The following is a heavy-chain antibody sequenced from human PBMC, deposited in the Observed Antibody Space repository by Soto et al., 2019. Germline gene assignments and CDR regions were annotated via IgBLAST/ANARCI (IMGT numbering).Heavy chain of an antibody. Sequence: QVQLVESGGGVVQPGRSLRLSCAASGFTFSSYGMHWVRQAPGKGLEWVAVISYDGSNKYYADSVKGRFTISSDNSKNTLYLQMNSLRAEDTAVYYCAKEKLRKDAFDIWGQGTMVTVSS. D-gene: IGHD4-17*01. CDR2: ISYDGSNK. J-gene: IGHJ3*02. CDR3: AKEKLRKDAFDI. CDR1: GFTFSSYG. V-gene: IGHV3-30*18.